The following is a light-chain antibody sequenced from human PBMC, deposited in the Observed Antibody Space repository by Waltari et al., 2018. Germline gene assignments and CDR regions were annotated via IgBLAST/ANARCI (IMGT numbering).Light chain of an antibody. CDR2: DAS. J-gene: IGKJ4*01. Sequence: EIVMTQSPATLSVSPGERASLSCRASQSIRTNLAWYQQRRGQAPRLLIYDASIRATGIPARFSGSGSGTEFTLTISSLQSEDFAVYYCQQYNSWPLTFGGRTKVEIK. CDR3: QQYNSWPLT. V-gene: IGKV3-15*01. CDR1: QSIRTN.